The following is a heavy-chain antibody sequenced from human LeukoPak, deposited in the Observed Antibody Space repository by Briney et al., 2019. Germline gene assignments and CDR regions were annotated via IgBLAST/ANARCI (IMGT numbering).Heavy chain of an antibody. D-gene: IGHD3-10*01. CDR1: GFTFSSYA. V-gene: IGHV3-23*01. J-gene: IGHJ4*02. CDR2: ISGSGGST. Sequence: PGGSLRLSCAASGFTFSSYAMSWVRQTPVKGLEWVSAISGSGGSTYYADSVKGRFTISRDNSKNTLYLQMNSLRAEDTAVYYCAKGSMVRGVIDYWGQGTLVPVSS. CDR3: AKGSMVRGVIDY.